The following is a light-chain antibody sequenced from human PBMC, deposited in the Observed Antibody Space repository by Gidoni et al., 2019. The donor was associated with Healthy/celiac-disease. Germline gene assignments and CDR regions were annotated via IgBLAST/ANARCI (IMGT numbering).Light chain of an antibody. V-gene: IGLV1-44*01. J-gene: IGLJ2*01. CDR2: INN. Sequence: QSVLTQPPSASGTPGQRVTISFSGSSSNIGINTVNWYQQLPGTAPKLLIYINNQRPSGVPDRFSGSKSGTSASLAISVLQSEDEADYYCAAWDDSLNGLVFGGGTKLTVL. CDR3: AAWDDSLNGLV. CDR1: SSNIGINT.